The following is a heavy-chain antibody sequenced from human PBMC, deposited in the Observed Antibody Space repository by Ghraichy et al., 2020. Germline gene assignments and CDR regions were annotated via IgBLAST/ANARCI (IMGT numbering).Heavy chain of an antibody. J-gene: IGHJ5*02. Sequence: SETLSLTCTVSGGSITNHYWTWLRQRPGKGLEWNCYIFTSWNTNYNPSLKVQVPISLDTSKNQFSLTLNSVTAADTAVYYCARRGAVNGTSIAWLDPWGLGTLVTVSS. CDR1: GGSITNHY. CDR2: IFTSWNT. V-gene: IGHV4-4*09. CDR3: ARRGAVNGTSIAWLDP. D-gene: IGHD6-19*01.